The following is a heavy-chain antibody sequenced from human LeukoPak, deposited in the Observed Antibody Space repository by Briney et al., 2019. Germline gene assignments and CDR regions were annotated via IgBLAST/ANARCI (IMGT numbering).Heavy chain of an antibody. Sequence: PGRSLRLSCAASGFTFSSYAMHWVRQAPGKGLEWVAVIWYDGSNKYYADSVKGRFTISRDNSKNTVYVQMNSLRAEDTALYYCAKRAPYYFDYWGQGTLVTVSS. CDR1: GFTFSSYA. CDR2: IWYDGSNK. CDR3: AKRAPYYFDY. J-gene: IGHJ4*02. V-gene: IGHV3-33*06.